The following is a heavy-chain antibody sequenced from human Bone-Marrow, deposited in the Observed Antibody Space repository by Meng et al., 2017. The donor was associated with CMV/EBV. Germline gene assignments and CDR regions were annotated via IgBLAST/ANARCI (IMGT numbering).Heavy chain of an antibody. J-gene: IGHJ4*02. CDR3: EKVTVHGFFDY. V-gene: IGHV3-30*02. CDR1: GFTFSAYG. CDR2: IRYDGSDK. D-gene: IGHD4-11*01. Sequence: GGSLRLSCAASGFTFSAYGMHWVRQAPGKGLEWVSFIRYDGSDKFYADSVKGRFTISRDNSKNMLYLQMSSLRVEDTALYYCEKVTVHGFFDYWGQGTLVTVSS.